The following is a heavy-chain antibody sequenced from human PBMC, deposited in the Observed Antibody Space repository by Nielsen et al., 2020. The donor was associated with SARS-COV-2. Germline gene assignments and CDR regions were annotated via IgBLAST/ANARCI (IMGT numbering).Heavy chain of an antibody. D-gene: IGHD1-26*01. V-gene: IGHV3-30*02. J-gene: IGHJ4*02. CDR2: IWYDGSNK. CDR3: AKDFSGSYPTYYFDY. Sequence: GGSLRLSCAASGFTFSSYGMHWVRQAPGKGLEWVAVIWYDGSNKYYADSVKGRFTISRDNSKNTLYLQMNSLRAEDTAVYYCAKDFSGSYPTYYFDYWGQGTLVTVSS. CDR1: GFTFSSYG.